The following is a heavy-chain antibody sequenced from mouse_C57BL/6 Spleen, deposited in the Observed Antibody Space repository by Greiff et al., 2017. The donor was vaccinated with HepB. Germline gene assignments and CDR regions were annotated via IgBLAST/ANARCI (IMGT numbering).Heavy chain of an antibody. V-gene: IGHV1-69*01. CDR3: ARKGGRLLRYFDY. CDR2: IDPSDSYT. D-gene: IGHD1-1*01. CDR1: GYTFTSYW. Sequence: QVQLKQPGAELVMPGASVKLSCKASGYTFTSYWMHWVKQRPGQGLEWIGEIDPSDSYTNYNQKFKGKSTLTVDKSSSTAYMQLSSLTSEDSAVYYCARKGGRLLRYFDYWGQGTTLTVSS. J-gene: IGHJ2*01.